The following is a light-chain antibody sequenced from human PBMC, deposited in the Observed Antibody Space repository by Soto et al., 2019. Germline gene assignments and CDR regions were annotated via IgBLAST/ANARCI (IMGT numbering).Light chain of an antibody. Sequence: EIVLTQSPATLSLSPGERATLFCRASQSVSSYLAWYQQKPGQAPRLLIYDASNRATGIPARFSGSGSGTDFTLTISSLEPEDFAVYYCQHKGFFGGGTKVEIK. CDR2: DAS. V-gene: IGKV3-11*01. CDR3: QHKGF. J-gene: IGKJ4*01. CDR1: QSVSSY.